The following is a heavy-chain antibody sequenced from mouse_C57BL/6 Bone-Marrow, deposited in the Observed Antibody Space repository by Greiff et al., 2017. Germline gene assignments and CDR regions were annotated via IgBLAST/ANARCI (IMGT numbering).Heavy chain of an antibody. Sequence: QVQLQQPGAELVRPGTSVKLSCKASGYTFTSYWMHWVKQRPGQGLEWIGVIDPSDSYTIYNQKFKGKATLTVDTSSSTAYMQLSSLTSEDSAVFYCARKIYYGNPFDYWGQGTTLTVSS. V-gene: IGHV1-59*01. CDR1: GYTFTSYW. D-gene: IGHD2-1*01. J-gene: IGHJ2*01. CDR3: ARKIYYGNPFDY. CDR2: IDPSDSYT.